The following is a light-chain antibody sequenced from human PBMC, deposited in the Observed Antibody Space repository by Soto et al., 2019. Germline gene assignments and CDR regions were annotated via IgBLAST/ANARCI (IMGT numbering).Light chain of an antibody. CDR3: QQYGNSPVT. CDR1: QSVSNKY. CDR2: GAS. V-gene: IGKV3-20*01. Sequence: ILLTQSPGTLSWSPGDRATLSCRASQSVSNKYLAWYQQKPGQAPRLLIYGASSRATGIPDRFSGSESGTDFTLTISRLEPEDFAVYYCQQYGNSPVTFGQGTRLEIK. J-gene: IGKJ5*01.